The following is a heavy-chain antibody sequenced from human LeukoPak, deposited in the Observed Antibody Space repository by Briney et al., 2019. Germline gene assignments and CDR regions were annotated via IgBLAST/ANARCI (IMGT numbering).Heavy chain of an antibody. CDR1: GGSISSYY. V-gene: IGHV3-9*01. Sequence: LSLTCTVSGGSISSYYWSWIRQPPGKGLEWVSGISWNSGSIGYADSVKGRFTISRDNAKNSLYLQMNSLRAEDTALYYCAKDSHGYSYGYYYYYYGMDVWGQGTTVTVSS. J-gene: IGHJ6*02. D-gene: IGHD5-18*01. CDR3: AKDSHGYSYGYYYYYYGMDV. CDR2: ISWNSGSI.